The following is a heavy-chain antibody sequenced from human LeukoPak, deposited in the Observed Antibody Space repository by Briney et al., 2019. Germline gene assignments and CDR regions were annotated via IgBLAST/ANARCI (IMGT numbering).Heavy chain of an antibody. D-gene: IGHD6-13*01. CDR3: ARHSSSWYAAN. V-gene: IGHV4-59*08. Sequence: PSETLSLTCTASGGSISSYYWSWIRQPPGKGLEWIGYIDYSGRTNYNPSLRSRVTISVGTSKNNFSLKLSSVTAADTAVYYCARHSSSWYAANWGQGTLVTVSS. CDR2: IDYSGRT. CDR1: GGSISSYY. J-gene: IGHJ4*02.